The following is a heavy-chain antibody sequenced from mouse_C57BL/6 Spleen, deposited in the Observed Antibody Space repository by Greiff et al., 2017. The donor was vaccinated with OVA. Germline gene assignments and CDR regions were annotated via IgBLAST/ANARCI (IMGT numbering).Heavy chain of an antibody. V-gene: IGHV1-59*01. CDR1: GYTFTSYW. CDR3: GARDWYFDV. J-gene: IGHJ1*03. Sequence: QVQLQQPGAELVRPGTSVKLSCKASGYTFTSYWMHWVKQRPGQGLEWIGVIDPSDSYTNYNQKFKGKATLTVDTSSSTAYMQLSSLTSEDSAVYNCGARDWYFDVWGTGTTVTVSS. CDR2: IDPSDSYT.